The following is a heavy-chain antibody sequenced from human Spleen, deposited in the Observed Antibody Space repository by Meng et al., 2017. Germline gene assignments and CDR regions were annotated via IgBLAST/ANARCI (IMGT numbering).Heavy chain of an antibody. J-gene: IGHJ3*02. CDR1: CGSIRGRHG. V-gene: IGHV4-4*02. CDR2: TDHGRRN. CDR3: ARMQKGAFDI. Sequence: LVEPGPGLVKASGTVSRHSPSTCGSIRGRHGSAWVRQSPGEVLPRFGKTDHGRRNKYNLSLTTRVTMSVDKFKNHCSLKQTSVTSVYTAVYYCARMQKGAFDIWGQGTMVTVSS.